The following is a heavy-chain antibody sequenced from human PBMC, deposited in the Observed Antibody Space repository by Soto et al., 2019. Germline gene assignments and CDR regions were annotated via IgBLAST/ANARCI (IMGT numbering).Heavy chain of an antibody. CDR2: ISWNSDTI. D-gene: IGHD3-3*01. V-gene: IGHV3-9*01. Sequence: EVQLVESGGGLVQPGRSLTLSCAASGFTFDDYAMHWVRQAPGKGLEWVSGISWNSDTIGYADSVRGRFTISRDNAENALYLQMNSLGAEDTAVYYCATATYYDCWSGSGPFDYWGLGALVSVSS. CDR1: GFTFDDYA. J-gene: IGHJ4*02. CDR3: ATATYYDCWSGSGPFDY.